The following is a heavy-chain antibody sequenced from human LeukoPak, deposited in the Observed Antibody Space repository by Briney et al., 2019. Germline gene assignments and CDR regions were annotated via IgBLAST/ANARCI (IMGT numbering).Heavy chain of an antibody. CDR1: GFTFSSYS. D-gene: IGHD3-10*01. CDR3: ARVQYYYGSGYREFDY. CDR2: ISSSSSTI. J-gene: IGHJ4*02. V-gene: IGHV3-48*02. Sequence: QPGGSLRISCAASGFTFSSYSMNWVRQAPGKGLEWVSYISSSSSTIYYADSVKGRFTISRDNAKNSLYLQMNSLRDEDTAVYYCARVQYYYGSGYREFDYWGQGTLVTVSS.